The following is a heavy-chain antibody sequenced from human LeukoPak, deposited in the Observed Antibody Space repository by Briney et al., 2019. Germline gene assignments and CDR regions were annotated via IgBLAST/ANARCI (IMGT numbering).Heavy chain of an antibody. V-gene: IGHV5-51*01. D-gene: IGHD3-3*01. CDR2: IYPGDSDT. J-gene: IGHJ4*02. CDR3: ASVRSGYLYYFDY. Sequence: GESLKISCKGSGYSFTSYWIGWVRQMPGKGLEWMGIIYPGDSDTRYSPSFQGQVTISADKSISPAYLQWSSLKASDTAMYYCASVRSGYLYYFDYWGQGTLVTVSS. CDR1: GYSFTSYW.